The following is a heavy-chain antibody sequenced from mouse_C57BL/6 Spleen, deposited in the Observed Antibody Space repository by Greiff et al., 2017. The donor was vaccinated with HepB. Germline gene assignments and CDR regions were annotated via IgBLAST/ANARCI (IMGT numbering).Heavy chain of an antibody. CDR2: ISSGGSYT. CDR3: ARQLRPGDAMDY. Sequence: EVKVVESGGDLVKPGGSLKLSCAASGFTFSSYGMSWVRQTPDKRLEWVATISSGGSYTYYPGSVKGRFTISRDNAKNTLYLQMSSLKSEDTAMYYCARQLRPGDAMDYWGQGTSVTVSS. D-gene: IGHD3-2*02. CDR1: GFTFSSYG. V-gene: IGHV5-6*01. J-gene: IGHJ4*01.